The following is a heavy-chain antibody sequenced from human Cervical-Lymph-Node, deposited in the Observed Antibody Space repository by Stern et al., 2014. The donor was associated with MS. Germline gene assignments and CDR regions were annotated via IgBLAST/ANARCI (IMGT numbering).Heavy chain of an antibody. D-gene: IGHD6-19*01. CDR1: GYTFTSYA. V-gene: IGHV1-3*01. J-gene: IGHJ1*01. CDR2: INADNGNT. CDR3: ARGSRILAVAGSLVYFQK. Sequence: QVQLVQSGAEVKKPGASVKVSCKASGYTFTSYAIHWVRQAPGQRLEWMGWINADNGNTKYSQRFRGRVTITRDTSANTAYMELSSLRSEDTAVYYCARGSRILAVAGSLVYFQKWGQGTLVTVSS.